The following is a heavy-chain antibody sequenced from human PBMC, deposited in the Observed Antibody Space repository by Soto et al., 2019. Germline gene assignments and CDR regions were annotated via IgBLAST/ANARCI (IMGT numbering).Heavy chain of an antibody. Sequence: QVQLQQWGAGLLKPSETLSLTCAVYGGSFSGYYWSWIRQPPGKGLEWIGEINHSGSTNYNPSLKSRVTISVDTSKNQFSLKLSSVTAADTAVYYCARGPSGDILTYYYYYMDVWGKGTTVTVSS. CDR2: INHSGST. CDR1: GGSFSGYY. V-gene: IGHV4-34*01. J-gene: IGHJ6*03. D-gene: IGHD3-9*01. CDR3: ARGPSGDILTYYYYYMDV.